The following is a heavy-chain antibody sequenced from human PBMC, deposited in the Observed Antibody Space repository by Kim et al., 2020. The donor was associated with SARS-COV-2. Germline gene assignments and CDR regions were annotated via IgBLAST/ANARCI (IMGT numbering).Heavy chain of an antibody. CDR1: GCTFSSYA. V-gene: IGHV1-69*13. CDR2: IIPFFGNA. Sequence: SVKVSCKASGCTFSSYAISWVRQAPGQGLEWMGWIIPFFGNANYAQKFQGRVTITADESTSTAYMELSSLRSEDTAVYYCASHLGRYDSSSWYGIDYWGQGTLVTVSS. D-gene: IGHD6-13*01. J-gene: IGHJ4*02. CDR3: ASHLGRYDSSSWYGIDY.